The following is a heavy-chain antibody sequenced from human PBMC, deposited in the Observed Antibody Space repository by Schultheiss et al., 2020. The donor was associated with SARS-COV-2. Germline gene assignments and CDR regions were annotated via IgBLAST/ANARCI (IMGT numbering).Heavy chain of an antibody. CDR1: GDSISSYY. CDR2: VYFSGST. CDR3: ARQIKVGSYYNSATLSFI. V-gene: IGHV4-59*01. Sequence: SQTLSLTCTVSGDSISSYYWSWVRQPPGKGLEWIGYVYFSGSTNYNPSLKSRVTISVDTSKNQFSLQLSSVSAADTAVYFCARQIKVGSYYNSATLSFIWGRGALVTVSS. J-gene: IGHJ4*02. D-gene: IGHD5-24*01.